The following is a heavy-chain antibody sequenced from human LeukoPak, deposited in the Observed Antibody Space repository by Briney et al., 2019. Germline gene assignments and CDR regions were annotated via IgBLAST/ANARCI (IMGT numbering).Heavy chain of an antibody. V-gene: IGHV4-61*02. CDR3: ARGSYYYDSSGYYYIDY. CDR1: GGSISSGSYY. CDR2: IYTSGST. D-gene: IGHD3-22*01. Sequence: SETLSLTCTVSGGSISSGSYYWSWIRQPAGKGLEWIGRIYTSGSTNYNPSLKSRVTISVDTSKNQFSLKLSSVTAADTAVYYCARGSYYYDSSGYYYIDYWGQGTLVTVSS. J-gene: IGHJ4*02.